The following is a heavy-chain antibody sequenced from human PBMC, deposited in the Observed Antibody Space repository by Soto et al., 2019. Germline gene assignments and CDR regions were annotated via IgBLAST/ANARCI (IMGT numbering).Heavy chain of an antibody. CDR1: GGSISSYY. V-gene: IGHV4-4*07. D-gene: IGHD2-2*01. CDR3: ARGARSICSSTSCHDYYYYYGMDV. CDR2: IYTSGST. Sequence: TLSLTCTVSGGSISSYYWSWIRQPAGKGLEWIGRIYTSGSTNYNPSLKSRVTMSVDTSKNQFSLKLSSVTAADTAVYYCARGARSICSSTSCHDYYYYYGMDVWGQGXTVTVSS. J-gene: IGHJ6*02.